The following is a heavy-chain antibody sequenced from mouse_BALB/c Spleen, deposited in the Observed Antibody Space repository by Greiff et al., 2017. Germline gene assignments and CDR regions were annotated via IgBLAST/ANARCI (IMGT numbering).Heavy chain of an antibody. D-gene: IGHD1-1*01. V-gene: IGHV5-9-4*01. J-gene: IGHJ4*01. CDR2: ISSGGSYT. Sequence: EVKLVESGGGLVKPGGSLKLSCAASGFTFSSYAMSWVRQSPEKRLEWVAEISSGGSYTYYPDTVTGRFTISRDNAKNTLYLEMSSLRSEDTAMYYCARGCYYGSSYTYAMDYWGQGTSVTVSS. CDR3: ARGCYYGSSYTYAMDY. CDR1: GFTFSSYA.